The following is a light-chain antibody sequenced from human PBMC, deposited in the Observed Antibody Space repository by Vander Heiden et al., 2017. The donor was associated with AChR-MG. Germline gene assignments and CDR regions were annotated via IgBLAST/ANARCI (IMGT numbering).Light chain of an antibody. CDR2: QDS. CDR3: QAWDSSTVV. Sequence: SYALTQPPSVSVSSRQTASITCSGDKLGDKYACWYQQKPGQSPVLVIYQDSKRPSGIPERFSGSNSGNTATLTISGTQAMDEADYYCQAWDSSTVVFGGGTKLTVL. J-gene: IGLJ2*01. V-gene: IGLV3-1*01. CDR1: KLGDKY.